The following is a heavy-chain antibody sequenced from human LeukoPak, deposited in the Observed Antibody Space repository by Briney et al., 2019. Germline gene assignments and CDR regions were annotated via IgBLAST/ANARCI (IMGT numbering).Heavy chain of an antibody. V-gene: IGHV3-30-3*01. J-gene: IGHJ4*02. CDR2: ISYDGSNK. D-gene: IGHD3-22*01. CDR1: GFTFSSYA. Sequence: GRSLRLSCAASGFTFSSYAMHWVRQAPGKGLEWVAVISYDGSNKYYADSVKGRFTISRDNSKNTLYLQMNSLRAEDTAVYYCASYDSSGYYFDYWGRGTLVTVSS. CDR3: ASYDSSGYYFDY.